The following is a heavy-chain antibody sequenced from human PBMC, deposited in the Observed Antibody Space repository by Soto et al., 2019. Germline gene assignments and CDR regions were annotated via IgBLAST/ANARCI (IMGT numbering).Heavy chain of an antibody. V-gene: IGHV4-4*07. CDR2: LSTSGRT. CDR3: ARGLGRYFEL. Sequence: PSETLSLTCTVSGDSFGNFYWSWIRQPAGKGLESIGRLSTSGRTNYSPSLQSRVTMSLDTSKNRFSLRLTSVSAADTAVYFCARGLGRYFELWGRGTLVTVSS. J-gene: IGHJ2*01. CDR1: GDSFGNFY. D-gene: IGHD3-16*01.